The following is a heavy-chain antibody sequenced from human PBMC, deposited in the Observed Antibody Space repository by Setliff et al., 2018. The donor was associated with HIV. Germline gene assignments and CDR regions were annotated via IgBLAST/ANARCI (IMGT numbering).Heavy chain of an antibody. CDR2: IYSGGST. CDR1: GFTVRSNY. Sequence: GGSLRLSCAASGFTVRSNYMSWVRQAPGKGLEWVSVIYSGGSTNYADSVKGRFTISRDNSKNTLHLQMNSLRTEDTAVYSCARDGRGGIAAAGLGWFDPWGQGTLVTVSS. CDR3: ARDGRGGIAAAGLGWFDP. J-gene: IGHJ5*02. D-gene: IGHD6-13*01. V-gene: IGHV3-66*02.